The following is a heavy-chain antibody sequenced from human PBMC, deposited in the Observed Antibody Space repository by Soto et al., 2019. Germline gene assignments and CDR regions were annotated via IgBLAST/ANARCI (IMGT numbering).Heavy chain of an antibody. D-gene: IGHD7-27*01. CDR2: IYNSGST. CDR3: ARGPAGDKVDY. J-gene: IGHJ4*02. Sequence: PSETLSLTCTVSGGSISSSSYYWSWIRQPPGKGLEWIGHIYNSGSTYSNPSLKSRVTISVDTSKNQFSLNLSSVTATDTAVYYCARGPAGDKVDYWGQGTLVTVSS. V-gene: IGHV4-30-4*01. CDR1: GGSISSSSYY.